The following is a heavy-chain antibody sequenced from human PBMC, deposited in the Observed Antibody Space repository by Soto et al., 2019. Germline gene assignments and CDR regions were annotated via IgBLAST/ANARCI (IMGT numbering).Heavy chain of an antibody. D-gene: IGHD7-27*01. Sequence: GGSLRLSCAASGFTFSNAWMSWVRQAPGKGLEWVGRIKSKTDGGTTDYAAPVKGRFTISRDDSKNTLYLQMNSLKTEDTAVYYCTTDYPANWGLDDAFDIWGQGTMVTVSS. CDR3: TTDYPANWGLDDAFDI. CDR2: IKSKTDGGTT. V-gene: IGHV3-15*01. CDR1: GFTFSNAW. J-gene: IGHJ3*02.